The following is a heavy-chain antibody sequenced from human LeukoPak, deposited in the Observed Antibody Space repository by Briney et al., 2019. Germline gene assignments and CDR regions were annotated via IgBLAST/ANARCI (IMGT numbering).Heavy chain of an antibody. CDR2: IYSGGKT. Sequence: GGSLRLSCAVSGFTVSDYYMRWVRQAPGKGLEWVSVIYSGGKTYYADSVKGRFTISRDDSKNTLHLQMNSLRAEDTAVYYCARINYYDGSGFYRDYWGQGTLVTVSS. V-gene: IGHV3-53*01. D-gene: IGHD3-22*01. CDR1: GFTVSDYY. CDR3: ARINYYDGSGFYRDY. J-gene: IGHJ4*02.